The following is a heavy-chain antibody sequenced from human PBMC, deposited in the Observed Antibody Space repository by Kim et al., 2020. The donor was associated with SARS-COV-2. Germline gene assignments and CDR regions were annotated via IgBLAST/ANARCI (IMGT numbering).Heavy chain of an antibody. V-gene: IGHV4-59*01. J-gene: IGHJ5*02. CDR3: ASGHWSGYDYHHLSWFDP. CDR2: IYYSGST. D-gene: IGHD5-12*01. Sequence: SETLSLTCTVSGGSISSYYWSWIRQPPGKGLEWIGYIYYSGSTNYNPSLKSRVTISVDTSKNQFSLKLSSVTAADTAVYYCASGHWSGYDYHHLSWFDPWGQGTLVTVSS. CDR1: GGSISSYY.